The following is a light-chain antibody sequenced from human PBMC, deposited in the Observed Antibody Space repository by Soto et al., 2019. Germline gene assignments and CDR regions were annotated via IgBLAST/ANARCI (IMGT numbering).Light chain of an antibody. CDR3: CSYAGSSTYV. CDR1: SSNVGSYNL. CDR2: EVS. V-gene: IGLV2-23*02. J-gene: IGLJ1*01. Sequence: QAALTQPASVSGSPGESTTISCNGTSSNVGSYNLVSWYQQHPGKAPKLMIYEVSKRPSGVSNRFSGSKSGNTASLTISGLQAEDEADYYCCSYAGSSTYVFGTGTKVTVL.